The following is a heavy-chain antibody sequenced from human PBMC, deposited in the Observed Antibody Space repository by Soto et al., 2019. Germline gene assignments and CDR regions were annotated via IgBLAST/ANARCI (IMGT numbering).Heavy chain of an antibody. D-gene: IGHD3-10*01. Sequence: PGESLKISCKGSGYSFTSYWIGWVRQMPGKGLEWMGIIYPGDSDTRYSPSFQGQVTISADKSISTAYLQWSSLKASDTAMYYCARPHLPYGSGSPFWDAFDIWGQGTMVTVSS. CDR1: GYSFTSYW. J-gene: IGHJ3*02. V-gene: IGHV5-51*01. CDR2: IYPGDSDT. CDR3: ARPHLPYGSGSPFWDAFDI.